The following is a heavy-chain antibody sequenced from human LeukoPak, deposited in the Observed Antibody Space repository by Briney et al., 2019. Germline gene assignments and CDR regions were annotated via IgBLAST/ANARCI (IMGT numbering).Heavy chain of an antibody. V-gene: IGHV3-53*01. D-gene: IGHD2-8*01. Sequence: GGSLRLSCAASGLTFSSSYMSWVRQTPGKGLEWVSVIDTGANIHYADSVKGRFTISRDNSKNTLYLQMNSLRVEDTAIYYCARDHCPDGVCAWGQGTLVTVSS. CDR1: GLTFSSSY. CDR3: ARDHCPDGVCA. J-gene: IGHJ5*02. CDR2: IDTGANI.